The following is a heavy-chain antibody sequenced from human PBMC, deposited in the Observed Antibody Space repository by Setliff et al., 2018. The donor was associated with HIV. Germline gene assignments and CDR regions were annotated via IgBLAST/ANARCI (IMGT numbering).Heavy chain of an antibody. J-gene: IGHJ4*02. V-gene: IGHV3-30*07. CDR2: MSYDGNNK. CDR3: ASHFGYCSSTSCEGY. D-gene: IGHD2-2*01. Sequence: GGSLRLSCAASGFIFSSYAMHWVRQAPGRGLEWVAVMSYDGNNKYYADSVKGRFTISRDNSKNTLFLQMNSLRVEDTAVYYCASHFGYCSSTSCEGYWGQGALVTVSS. CDR1: GFIFSSYA.